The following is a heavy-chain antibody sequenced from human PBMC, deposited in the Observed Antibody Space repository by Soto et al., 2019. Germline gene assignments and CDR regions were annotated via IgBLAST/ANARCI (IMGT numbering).Heavy chain of an antibody. CDR2: INAGNGNT. CDR3: ASYCSSTSCYPTSNYYYYGMDV. D-gene: IGHD2-2*01. Sequence: ASVKVSCKASGYTFTSYAMHWVRQAPGQRXEWMGWINAGNGNTKYSQKFQGRVTITRDTSASTAYMELGSLRSEDTAVYYCASYCSSTSCYPTSNYYYYGMDVWGQGTTVTVSS. V-gene: IGHV1-3*01. J-gene: IGHJ6*02. CDR1: GYTFTSYA.